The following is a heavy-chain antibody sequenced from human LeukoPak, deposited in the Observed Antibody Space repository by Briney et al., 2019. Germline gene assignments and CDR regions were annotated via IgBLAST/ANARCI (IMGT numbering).Heavy chain of an antibody. CDR2: INHSGST. CDR1: GGSFSGYY. V-gene: IGHV4-34*01. D-gene: IGHD4-11*01. Sequence: SETLSLTCAVYGGSFSGYYWSWIGQPPGKGLEWIGEINHSGSTNYNPSLKSRVTISVDTSKNQFSLKLSSVTAADTAVYYCARWDYSNYRFDYWGQGTLVTVSS. CDR3: ARWDYSNYRFDY. J-gene: IGHJ4*02.